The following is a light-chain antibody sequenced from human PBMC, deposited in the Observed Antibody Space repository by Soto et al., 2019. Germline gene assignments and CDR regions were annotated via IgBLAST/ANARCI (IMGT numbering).Light chain of an antibody. J-gene: IGKJ1*01. CDR1: QSVRSNY. CDR3: QQYGSSPLT. V-gene: IGKV3-20*01. Sequence: EIVLTQSPGTLSLSPGERATLSCRASQSVRSNYIDWYQPQPGQAPRLLIYGASARATGIPDRVSGSGSGTDFTLTLSGLEPEDFAVYYCQQYGSSPLTFGQGTKVEIK. CDR2: GAS.